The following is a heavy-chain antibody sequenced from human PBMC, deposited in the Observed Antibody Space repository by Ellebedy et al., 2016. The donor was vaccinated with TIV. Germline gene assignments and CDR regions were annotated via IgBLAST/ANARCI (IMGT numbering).Heavy chain of an antibody. CDR3: ARQADYYDTSGYYYTYFDY. Sequence: GESLKISXKGSGYSFTSYWIAWVRQMPGKGLEWMGIIYPGDSDTRYSPSFQGQVTISADKSISTAYLQWSSLKASDTAMFYCARQADYYDTSGYYYTYFDYWGQGTLVTVSS. CDR2: IYPGDSDT. J-gene: IGHJ4*02. V-gene: IGHV5-51*01. D-gene: IGHD3-22*01. CDR1: GYSFTSYW.